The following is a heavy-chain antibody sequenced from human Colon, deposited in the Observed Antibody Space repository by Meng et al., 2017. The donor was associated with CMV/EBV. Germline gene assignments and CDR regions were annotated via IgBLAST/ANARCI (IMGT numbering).Heavy chain of an antibody. CDR1: GFTFSDYP. CDR2: ISHDGSNT. D-gene: IGHD1-26*01. CDR3: AGTYPSTIYYFEY. V-gene: IGHV3-30-3*01. Sequence: GSGFTFSDYPMHWVRQAPGEGLEWVALISHDGSNTFYADSVKGRFTISRDNSKNTLYLQMDSLRVEDTAVYYCAGTYPSTIYYFEYWGQGTLVTVSS. J-gene: IGHJ4*02.